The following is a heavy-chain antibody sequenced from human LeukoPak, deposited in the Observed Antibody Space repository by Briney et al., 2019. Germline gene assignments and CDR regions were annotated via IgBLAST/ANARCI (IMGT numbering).Heavy chain of an antibody. D-gene: IGHD1-14*01. CDR3: ARDAGKGSKDFEFDY. CDR1: GFTFSKFA. Sequence: GGSLRLSCAASGFTFSKFAMSWLRQAPGKGLEWVSSISAPGDSTYYADSVKGRFTISRDNSKNTLFLLMNTPRAEDTAVYYCARDAGKGSKDFEFDYWGQGVRVIVSS. J-gene: IGHJ4*02. V-gene: IGHV3-23*01. CDR2: ISAPGDST.